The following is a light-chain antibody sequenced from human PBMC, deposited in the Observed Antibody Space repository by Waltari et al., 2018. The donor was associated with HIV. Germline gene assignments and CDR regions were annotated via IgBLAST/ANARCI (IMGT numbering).Light chain of an antibody. CDR3: CSYAGTYTYVL. V-gene: IGLV2-11*01. Sequence: QSALTQHRSAYGSPGQSVTISCTGTRSDVGGYDSVAWYLQHQGKFPKLIIYEVIMLPSGVPDRFSGSKSGNTASLTISGLQTEDEADYFCCSYAGTYTYVLFGGGTKLTVL. CDR1: RSDVGGYDS. J-gene: IGLJ3*02. CDR2: EVI.